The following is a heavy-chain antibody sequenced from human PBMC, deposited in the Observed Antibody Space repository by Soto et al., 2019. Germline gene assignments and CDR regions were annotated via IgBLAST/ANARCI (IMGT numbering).Heavy chain of an antibody. D-gene: IGHD3-10*01. V-gene: IGHV4-59*08. CDR1: GGSISSSS. CDR3: ATVVTMVRGLFDY. Sequence: SETLSLTCTVSGGSISSSSWNWIRQAPGKRLEWIGCIFYTGSTNFNPSLESRVAMSLDTSKNQFSLRLSSVTAADTAVYYCATVVTMVRGLFDYWGQGTLVTVSS. CDR2: IFYTGST. J-gene: IGHJ4*02.